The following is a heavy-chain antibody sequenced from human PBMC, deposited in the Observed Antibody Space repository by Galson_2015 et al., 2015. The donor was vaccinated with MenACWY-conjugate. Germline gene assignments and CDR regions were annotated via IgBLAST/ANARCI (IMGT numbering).Heavy chain of an antibody. CDR1: GYYFTSYW. CDR3: ARHPPGGRGMDV. D-gene: IGHD1-26*01. J-gene: IGHJ6*02. V-gene: IGHV5-51*01. CDR2: ISPGDSNT. Sequence: QSGAEVKQPGESLKISCKGSGYYFTSYWIAWVRQIPGKGLEWMGLISPGDSNTRYSPSFQGQVTISADKSISTAYLQWSSLKVSDTAMYYCARHPPGGRGMDVWGQGTTVTVSS.